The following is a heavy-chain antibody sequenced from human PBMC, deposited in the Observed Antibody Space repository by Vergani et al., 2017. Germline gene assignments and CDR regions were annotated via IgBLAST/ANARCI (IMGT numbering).Heavy chain of an antibody. CDR1: GGSISSYY. J-gene: IGHJ6*02. D-gene: IGHD6-19*01. CDR3: ARAVAVAGQLYYYYGMDV. Sequence: QVQLQESGPGLVKPSETLSLTCTVSGGSISSYYWSWIRQPPGKGLEWIGYIYYSGSTNYNPSLKSRVTISVDTSKNQSSLKLSSVTAADTAVYYCARAVAVAGQLYYYYGMDVWGQGTTVTVSS. CDR2: IYYSGST. V-gene: IGHV4-59*01.